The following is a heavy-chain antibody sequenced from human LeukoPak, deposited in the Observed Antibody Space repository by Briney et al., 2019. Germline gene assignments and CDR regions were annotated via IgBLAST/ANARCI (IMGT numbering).Heavy chain of an antibody. CDR2: ISNNGSSI. V-gene: IGHV3-11*04. Sequence: PGGSLILSCAASGFTFSDYYMSWIRQAPGKGLEWVSYISNNGSSIYYADSVKGRFTISRDNAKNSLYLQMNSLRAEDTAVYYCARCRTTGYSSSWWQIWFDPWGQGTLVTVSS. J-gene: IGHJ5*02. CDR1: GFTFSDYY. CDR3: ARCRTTGYSSSWWQIWFDP. D-gene: IGHD6-13*01.